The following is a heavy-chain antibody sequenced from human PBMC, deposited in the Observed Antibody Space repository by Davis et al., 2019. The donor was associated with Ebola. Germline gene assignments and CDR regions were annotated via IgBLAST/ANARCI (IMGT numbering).Heavy chain of an antibody. CDR2: IRSKANSYAT. CDR3: AREPNSFDF. CDR1: GFTFSGSA. J-gene: IGHJ4*02. Sequence: GGSLRLSCAASGFTFSGSAMHWVRQASGKGLEWVGRIRSKANSYATAYAASVKGRFTISRDDSKNTAYLQMNSLRADDTGLYFCAREPNSFDFWGQGALVTVST. V-gene: IGHV3-73*01.